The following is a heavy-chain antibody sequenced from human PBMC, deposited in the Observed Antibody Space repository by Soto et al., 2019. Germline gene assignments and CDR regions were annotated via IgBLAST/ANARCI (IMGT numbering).Heavy chain of an antibody. CDR1: GDSIYTYY. D-gene: IGHD2-2*01. Sequence: PSEPLAITCNVSGDSIYTYYWHWIRQSPGKGLEWIGYISDGGSINYNPSLESRVTISLDTSKKQVSTKMRYVRDEETARYFCAGYWRSSSCPEDHYFPGEVWGKWTTVTVS. CDR3: AGYWRSSSCPEDHYFPGEV. J-gene: IGHJ6*03. V-gene: IGHV4-59*01. CDR2: ISDGGSI.